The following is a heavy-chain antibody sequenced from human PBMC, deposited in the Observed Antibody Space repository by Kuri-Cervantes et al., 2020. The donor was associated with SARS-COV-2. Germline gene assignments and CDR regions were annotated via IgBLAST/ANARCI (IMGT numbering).Heavy chain of an antibody. CDR3: ATKLPWNYGGEDY. J-gene: IGHJ4*02. CDR2: IHHSGST. D-gene: IGHD1-7*01. Sequence: GSLRLSCAVYGGSFSCYYWSWIRQPPGKGLEWIGEIHHSGSTNYNPSLKSRVTISVDKSKNQFSLKLSSVTAADTAVYYCATKLPWNYGGEDYWGQGTLVTVSS. V-gene: IGHV4-34*01. CDR1: GGSFSCYY.